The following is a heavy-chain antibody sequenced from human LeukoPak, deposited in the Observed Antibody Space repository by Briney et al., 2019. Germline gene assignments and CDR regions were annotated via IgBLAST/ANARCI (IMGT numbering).Heavy chain of an antibody. Sequence: LRASVKVSCKASGGTFSSYAISWVRQAPGQGLEWMGRIIPILGIANYAQKFQGRVTITADKSTSTAYMELSSLRSEDTAVYYCAKSREYFDVLSAFDSWGQGALVTVSS. CDR3: AKSREYFDVLSAFDS. J-gene: IGHJ4*02. CDR1: GGTFSSYA. D-gene: IGHD3-3*01. V-gene: IGHV1-69*04. CDR2: IIPILGIA.